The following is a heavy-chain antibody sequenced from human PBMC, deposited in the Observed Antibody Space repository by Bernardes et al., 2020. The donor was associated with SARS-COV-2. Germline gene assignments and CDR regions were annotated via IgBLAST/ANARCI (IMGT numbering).Heavy chain of an antibody. J-gene: IGHJ3*01. CDR3: ARGYAYYYDTTGNYPYLSFDV. D-gene: IGHD3-22*01. V-gene: IGHV4-59*01. CDR1: GDSITSNY. CDR2: IYFTGRT. Sequence: SETLSLTCSVSGDSITSNYWGWIRQPPGKGLEWIGDIYFTGRTNYNPSLKSRVTISVATSKKVFSLNLRSVAAADTAGYYCARGYAYYYDTTGNYPYLSFDVWGQGTPVTVSS.